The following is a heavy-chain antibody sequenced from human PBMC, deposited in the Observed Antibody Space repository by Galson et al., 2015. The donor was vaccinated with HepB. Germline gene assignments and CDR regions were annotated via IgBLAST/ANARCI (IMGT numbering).Heavy chain of an antibody. V-gene: IGHV3-11*01. Sequence: SLRLSCAASGFTFSEFHMSWIRQAPGKGPEWVSDISSDGVRKNYADSVKGRFTISRDNAKKSLSLQMNSLRVEDTGVYYCARSAGWFDPWGQGTLVTVSS. D-gene: IGHD3-10*01. J-gene: IGHJ5*02. CDR2: ISSDGVRK. CDR3: ARSAGWFDP. CDR1: GFTFSEFH.